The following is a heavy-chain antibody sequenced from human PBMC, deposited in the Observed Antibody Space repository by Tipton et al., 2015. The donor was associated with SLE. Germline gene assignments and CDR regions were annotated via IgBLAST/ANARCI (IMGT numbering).Heavy chain of an antibody. CDR2: IYDSGST. CDR3: ATTRDYGDYGHYYMDV. V-gene: IGHV4-59*01. J-gene: IGHJ6*03. D-gene: IGHD4-17*01. CDR1: GGFISSYY. Sequence: TLSLTCTVSGGFISSYYWSWIRQPPGKGLEWIGYIYDSGSTNYNPSLQSRVTISVDRSKNQLSLNLSSVTAADTAVYYCATTRDYGDYGHYYMDVWGKGTTVTVSS.